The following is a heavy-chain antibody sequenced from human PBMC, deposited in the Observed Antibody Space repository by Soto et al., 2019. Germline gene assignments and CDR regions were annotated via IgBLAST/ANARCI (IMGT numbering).Heavy chain of an antibody. V-gene: IGHV1-69*13. CDR1: GGTFSSYA. J-gene: IGHJ6*02. CDR2: IIPIFGTA. D-gene: IGHD5-12*01. Sequence: ASVKVSCKASGGTFSSYAISWVRQAPGQGLEWMGGIIPIFGTANYAQKFQGRVTITADESTSTAYMELSSLRSEDTAVYYCARDGYSGYDGDYYYYGMDVWGQGTTVTVSS. CDR3: ARDGYSGYDGDYYYYGMDV.